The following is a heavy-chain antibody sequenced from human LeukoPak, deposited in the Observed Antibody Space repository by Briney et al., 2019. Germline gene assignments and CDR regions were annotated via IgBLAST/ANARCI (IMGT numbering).Heavy chain of an antibody. D-gene: IGHD3-22*01. Sequence: GGSLRLSCAASGFNFSSYSMNWVRQAPGKGLEWVSSIGSSSSYRYYGDSVRGRFTISRDNAKNSLYLQMNSLRAEDTAVYYCARDHYECSFYPDYWGQGTLVTVSS. CDR2: IGSSSSYR. V-gene: IGHV3-21*01. CDR3: ARDHYECSFYPDY. J-gene: IGHJ4*02. CDR1: GFNFSSYS.